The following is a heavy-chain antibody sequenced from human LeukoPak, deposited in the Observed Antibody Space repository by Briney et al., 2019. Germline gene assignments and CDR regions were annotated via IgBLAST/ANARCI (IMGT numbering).Heavy chain of an antibody. CDR1: GFTSSNAW. Sequence: GGSLSPSCAASGFTSSNAWMSCVRHAPRKVLEWVGRIKSKTDGGTTDYAAPVKSRFTISRDDSKNTLYLQMNSLISEDTAVYYCTAISDLYDSSGYAYNWFDPWGKGTMVTVSS. D-gene: IGHD3-22*01. V-gene: IGHV3-15*01. J-gene: IGHJ5*02. CDR3: TAISDLYDSSGYAYNWFDP. CDR2: IKSKTDGGTT.